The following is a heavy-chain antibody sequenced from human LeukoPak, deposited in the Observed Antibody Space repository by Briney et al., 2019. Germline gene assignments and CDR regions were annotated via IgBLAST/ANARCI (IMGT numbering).Heavy chain of an antibody. V-gene: IGHV3-23*01. D-gene: IGHD6-13*01. Sequence: PGGSLRLSCAASGFTFRSYAMSWVRQAPGKGLEWVSAISGSGGSTYYADSVKGRFTISRDNSKSTMYLQMNSLRTEDTAMYYCATSTRAAAGTWGQGTLVTVSS. CDR1: GFTFRSYA. CDR3: ATSTRAAAGT. CDR2: ISGSGGST. J-gene: IGHJ5*02.